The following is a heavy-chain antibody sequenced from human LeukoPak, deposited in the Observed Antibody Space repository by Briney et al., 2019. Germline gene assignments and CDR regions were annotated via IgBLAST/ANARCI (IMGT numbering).Heavy chain of an antibody. V-gene: IGHV4-30-4*01. CDR1: GGSISSGDYY. D-gene: IGHD2-21*02. Sequence: SQTLSLTCTVSGGSISSGDYYWSWIRQPPGKGLEWIGYIYYSGSTYYNPSLKSRVTISVDTYKNQFSLKLSSVTAADTAVYYCAGSDFTGRLIDYWGQGTLVTVSS. CDR2: IYYSGST. CDR3: AGSDFTGRLIDY. J-gene: IGHJ4*02.